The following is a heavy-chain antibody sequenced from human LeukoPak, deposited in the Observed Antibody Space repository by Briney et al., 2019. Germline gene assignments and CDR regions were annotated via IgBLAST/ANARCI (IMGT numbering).Heavy chain of an antibody. CDR3: ARGTPSPRLSLNQYYFDY. CDR1: GGTFSSYA. D-gene: IGHD2-21*02. Sequence: GASVKVSCKASGGTFSSYAISWVRQAPGQGLEWMGGIIPIFGTANYAQKFQGRVTITADESTSTAYMELSSQRSEDTAVYYCARGTPSPRLSLNQYYFDYWGQGTLVTVSS. V-gene: IGHV1-69*13. J-gene: IGHJ4*02. CDR2: IIPIFGTA.